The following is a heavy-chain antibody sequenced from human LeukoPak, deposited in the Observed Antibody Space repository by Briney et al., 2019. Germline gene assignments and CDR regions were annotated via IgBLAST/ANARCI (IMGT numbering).Heavy chain of an antibody. J-gene: IGHJ6*03. V-gene: IGHV1-18*01. Sequence: ASVKVSCKASGYTFTSYGISWVRQAPGQGLEWMGWISAYNGNTNYAQKLQGRVTMTTDTSTSTAYMELRSLRSDDTAVYCCASLGMVTTGYYYYMDVWGKGTTVTVS. D-gene: IGHD2-21*02. CDR2: ISAYNGNT. CDR1: GYTFTSYG. CDR3: ASLGMVTTGYYYYMDV.